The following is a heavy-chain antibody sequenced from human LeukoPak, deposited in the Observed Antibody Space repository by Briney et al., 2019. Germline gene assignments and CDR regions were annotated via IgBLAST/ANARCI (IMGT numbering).Heavy chain of an antibody. CDR2: ISAYNGNT. CDR1: GYTFTSYG. V-gene: IGHV1-18*01. CDR3: ARTYYYDSSGPEYFQH. J-gene: IGHJ1*01. D-gene: IGHD3-22*01. Sequence: ASVKVSCKASGYTFTSYGISWVRQAPGQGLEWMGWISAYNGNTNYAQKLQGRVTMTTDTSTSTAYMELRSLRSDDTAVYYCARTYYYDSSGPEYFQHWGQGTLVTVSS.